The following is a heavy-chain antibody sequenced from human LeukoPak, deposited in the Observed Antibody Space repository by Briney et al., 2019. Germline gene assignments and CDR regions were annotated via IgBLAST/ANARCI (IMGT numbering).Heavy chain of an antibody. CDR3: ARVPYTYSSSTLGY. D-gene: IGHD6-6*01. V-gene: IGHV3-74*01. J-gene: IGHJ4*02. CDR2: INTDGSTT. Sequence: GGSLRLSCATSGFTFTSYWMHWVRQAPGKGLVWVSRINTDGSTTDYADSVRGRFTISRDNAKNTLYLQMNSLRTEDTAVYYCARVPYTYSSSTLGYWGQGTLVAVSS. CDR1: GFTFTSYW.